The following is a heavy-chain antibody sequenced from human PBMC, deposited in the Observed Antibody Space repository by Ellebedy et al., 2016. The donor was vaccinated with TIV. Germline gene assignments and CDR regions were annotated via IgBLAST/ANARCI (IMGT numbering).Heavy chain of an antibody. V-gene: IGHV4-38-2*02. Sequence: SATLSLTXTVSGYSISSGYYWGWIRQPPGKGLEWIGSIYHSGSTYYNPSLKSRVTISVDTSKNQFSLKLSSVTAADTAVYYCAGIAAAGYRTHFDYWGQGTLVTVSS. J-gene: IGHJ4*02. CDR3: AGIAAAGYRTHFDY. CDR2: IYHSGST. CDR1: GYSISSGYY. D-gene: IGHD6-13*01.